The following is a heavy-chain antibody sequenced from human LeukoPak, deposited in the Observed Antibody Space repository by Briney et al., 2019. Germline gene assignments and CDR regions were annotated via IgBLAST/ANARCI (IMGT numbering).Heavy chain of an antibody. CDR1: GGSFRGYY. D-gene: IGHD5-18*01. CDR3: ASGRVTPYY. J-gene: IGHJ4*02. V-gene: IGHV4-34*01. Sequence: SSETLSLTCAVYGGSFRGYYWSWFRKPPGKGLEWIGEINHSGGTNYNPSLKSRVTISVDTSKNQFSLKLSSVTAADTAVYYCASGRVTPYYWGQGTLVTVSS. CDR2: INHSGGT.